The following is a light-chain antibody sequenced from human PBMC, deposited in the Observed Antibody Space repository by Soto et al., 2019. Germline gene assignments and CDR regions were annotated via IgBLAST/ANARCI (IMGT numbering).Light chain of an antibody. Sequence: DVVMTQSPLSLPVTLGQPASISCRSSHSLMYSDGISYLSWFQQRPGQSPRRLIYKVSNRDSWVPDRFSCSGSGTDFTLKISRVEADDVGVYYCMQGTHWPPGTLGQGTKLEIK. CDR3: MQGTHWPPGT. CDR2: KVS. CDR1: HSLMYSDGISY. J-gene: IGKJ2*01. V-gene: IGKV2-30*01.